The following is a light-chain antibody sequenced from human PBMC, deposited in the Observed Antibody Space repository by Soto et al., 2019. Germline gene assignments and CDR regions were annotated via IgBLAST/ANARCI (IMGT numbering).Light chain of an antibody. Sequence: EILLTQSPATLSLSPGERAILSCRASQSLNTYLAWYQQKPGQAPRLLIYDASTRATGIPARFSGTVSGTDFTLNISSLEPEDFAVYYCRQRNSWPWTFGQGTKVEI. J-gene: IGKJ1*01. CDR1: QSLNTY. V-gene: IGKV3-11*01. CDR2: DAS. CDR3: RQRNSWPWT.